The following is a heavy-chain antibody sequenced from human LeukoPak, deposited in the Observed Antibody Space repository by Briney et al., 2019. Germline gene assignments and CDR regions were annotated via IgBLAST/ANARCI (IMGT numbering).Heavy chain of an antibody. Sequence: ASVKVSCKASGYTFTGYYMHWVRQAPGQGLEWMGWINPNSGGTNYAQKFQGRVTMTRDTSISTAYMELSRLRSDDTAVYYCAVGRYNWNYLLNYWGQGTLVTVSS. V-gene: IGHV1-2*02. CDR1: GYTFTGYY. J-gene: IGHJ4*02. CDR3: AVGRYNWNYLLNY. CDR2: INPNSGGT. D-gene: IGHD1-7*01.